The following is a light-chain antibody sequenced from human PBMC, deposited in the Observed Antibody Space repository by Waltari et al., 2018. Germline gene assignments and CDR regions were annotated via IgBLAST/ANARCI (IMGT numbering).Light chain of an antibody. Sequence: DIVMTQSPDSLAVSLGERATINCKSSQSVLYSSNKKNYLAWYQQKPGQSPKLLIYWAYTRESGVPDRFSGSGSETDFTLTISSLQAEDVAVYYCQQYYSTLSWTFGQGTKVEIK. CDR1: QSVLYSSNKKNY. J-gene: IGKJ1*01. CDR3: QQYYSTLSWT. CDR2: WAY. V-gene: IGKV4-1*01.